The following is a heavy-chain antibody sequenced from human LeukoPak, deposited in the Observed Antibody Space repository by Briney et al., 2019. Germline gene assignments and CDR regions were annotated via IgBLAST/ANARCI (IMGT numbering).Heavy chain of an antibody. CDR3: ARSERDGSGRLYFDY. V-gene: IGHV4-59*01. J-gene: IGHJ4*02. CDR1: GGSTSSYY. D-gene: IGHD3-10*01. Sequence: PSETLSLTCTVSGGSTSSYYWSWIRQPPGKGLEWIGYIYNSGSTNYNPSLTDYNPSLKSRVTISVDTSKNQFSLKLSSVTAADTAVYYCARSERDGSGRLYFDYWGQGTLVTVSS. CDR2: IYNSGST.